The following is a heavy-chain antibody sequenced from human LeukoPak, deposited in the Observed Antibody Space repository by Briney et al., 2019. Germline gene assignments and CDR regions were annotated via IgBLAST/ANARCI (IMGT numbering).Heavy chain of an antibody. CDR1: GGSISNYY. CDR2: IYYTGST. V-gene: IGHV4-59*01. J-gene: IGHJ4*02. Sequence: SETLSLTRTVSGGSISNYYWNWIRQAPGKGLEWIGYIYYTGSTNKNPSLKSRVTMSVDTSKNQFSLNLKSVTLEDTAVYYCARNLIPEQLVLNFWGQGILVTVSS. D-gene: IGHD6-13*01. CDR3: ARNLIPEQLVLNF.